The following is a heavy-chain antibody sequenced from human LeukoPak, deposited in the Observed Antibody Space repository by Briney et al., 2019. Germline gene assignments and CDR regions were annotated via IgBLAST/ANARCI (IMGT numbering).Heavy chain of an antibody. CDR1: GYSFTSYW. J-gene: IGHJ3*02. CDR2: IYPGDSDT. D-gene: IGHD5-18*01. Sequence: GESLKISCKGSGYSFTSYWFGWVRQMPGKGLERMGIIYPGDSDTRYSPSFQGQVTISADKSISTAYLQWSSLKASDTAMYYCARPYTQLCVSDAFDIWGQGTMVTVSS. V-gene: IGHV5-51*01. CDR3: ARPYTQLCVSDAFDI.